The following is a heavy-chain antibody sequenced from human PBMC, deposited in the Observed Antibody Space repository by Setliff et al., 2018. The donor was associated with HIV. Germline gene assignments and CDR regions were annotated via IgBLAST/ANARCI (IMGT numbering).Heavy chain of an antibody. CDR2: VSAYNGKT. V-gene: IGHV1-18*04. CDR1: GYTFINYY. CDR3: ARMGYIDSSGYPDH. J-gene: IGHJ5*02. Sequence: ASVKVSCKASGYTFINYYMHWVRQAPGQGLEWMGWVSAYNGKTRYAQNFQDRVTMTTDTSTSTAYMELRSLTSDDTAVYFCARMGYIDSSGYPDHWGQGTLVTVSS. D-gene: IGHD3-22*01.